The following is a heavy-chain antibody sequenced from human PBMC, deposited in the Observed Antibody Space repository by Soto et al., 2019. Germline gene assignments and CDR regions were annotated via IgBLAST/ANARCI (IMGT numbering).Heavy chain of an antibody. D-gene: IGHD2-15*01. CDR2: IYHSGST. CDR3: ARGSRAATKAAHHNWFDP. Sequence: LSLTCAVSGGSISSGGYSWSWIRQPPGKGLEWIGYIYHSGSTYYNPSLKSRVTISVDRSKNQFSLKLSSVTAADTAVYYCARGSRAATKAAHHNWFDPWGQGTLVTVSS. CDR1: GGSISSGGYS. V-gene: IGHV4-30-2*01. J-gene: IGHJ5*02.